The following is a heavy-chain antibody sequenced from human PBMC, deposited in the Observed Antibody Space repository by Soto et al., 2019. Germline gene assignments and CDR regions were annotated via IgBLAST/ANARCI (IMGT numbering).Heavy chain of an antibody. J-gene: IGHJ3*02. CDR1: GYSISSSNW. CDR3: ARSSSGSYLVAFDI. V-gene: IGHV4-28*01. Sequence: ASETLSLTCAVSGYSISSSNWWGWIRQPPGKGLEWIGYIYYSGSTYYNPSLKSRVTMSVDTSKNQFSLKLSSVTAVDTAVYYCARSSSGSYLVAFDIWCQGTMVT. D-gene: IGHD1-26*01. CDR2: IYYSGST.